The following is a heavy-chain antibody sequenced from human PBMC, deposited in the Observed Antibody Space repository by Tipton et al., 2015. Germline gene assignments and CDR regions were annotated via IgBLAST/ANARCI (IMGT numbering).Heavy chain of an antibody. D-gene: IGHD1-7*01. V-gene: IGHV3-7*01. Sequence: GSLRLSCGASGFSFSSHWMSWVRQAPGKGLEWVANINQDGSEKFYVDSVKGRFTISRDNAKNSLYLQMNSLRAEDTAVYYCARDGDWNYSPYDYWGQRTLVTVSS. CDR2: INQDGSEK. J-gene: IGHJ4*02. CDR3: ARDGDWNYSPYDY. CDR1: GFSFSSHW.